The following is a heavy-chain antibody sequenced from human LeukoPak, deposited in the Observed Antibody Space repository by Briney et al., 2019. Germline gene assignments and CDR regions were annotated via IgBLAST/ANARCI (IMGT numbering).Heavy chain of an antibody. Sequence: PGGSLRLSCAASGFTFSTYAMHWVRQAPGKGLEYVSAISSNGGSTYYANPVKGRFTISRDNPKNTLYLQMGSLRTEDMAVYYCARAGYSSSWYAAYFDYWGQGTLVTVSS. CDR1: GFTFSTYA. J-gene: IGHJ4*02. V-gene: IGHV3-64*01. CDR3: ARAGYSSSWYAAYFDY. CDR2: ISSNGGST. D-gene: IGHD6-13*01.